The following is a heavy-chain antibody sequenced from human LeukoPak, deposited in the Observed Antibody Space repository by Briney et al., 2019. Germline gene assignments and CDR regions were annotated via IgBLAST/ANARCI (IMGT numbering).Heavy chain of an antibody. D-gene: IGHD3-22*01. CDR2: ISDSGGGS. Sequence: PGGSLRLSCAASGFSFGSYAMSWVRQAPGKGLEWVSAISDSGGGSWYADSVRGRSTISRDNAKNSLYLQMNSLRAEDTAVYYCAREAYYDSSGYYLEYFQHWGQGTLVTVSS. CDR1: GFSFGSYA. V-gene: IGHV3-23*01. CDR3: AREAYYDSSGYYLEYFQH. J-gene: IGHJ1*01.